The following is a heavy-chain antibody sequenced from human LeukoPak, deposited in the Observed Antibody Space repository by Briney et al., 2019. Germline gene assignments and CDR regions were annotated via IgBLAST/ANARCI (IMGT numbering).Heavy chain of an antibody. V-gene: IGHV4-39*01. CDR1: GGSISSSSYY. CDR2: IYYSGST. D-gene: IGHD6-13*01. Sequence: SETLSLTCTVSGGSISSSSYYWGWIRQPPGKGLELIGSIYYSGSTYYNPSLKSRVTISVDTSKNQFSLKLSSVTAADTAVYYCGRYTSSWEAVFDYWGQGTLVTVSS. CDR3: GRYTSSWEAVFDY. J-gene: IGHJ4*02.